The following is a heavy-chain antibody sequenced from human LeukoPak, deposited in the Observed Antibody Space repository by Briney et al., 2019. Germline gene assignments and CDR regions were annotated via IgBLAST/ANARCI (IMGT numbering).Heavy chain of an antibody. CDR3: ASRLAAGTEGVDY. CDR2: ISSSSSYI. J-gene: IGHJ4*02. D-gene: IGHD6-13*01. V-gene: IGHV3-21*01. CDR1: GFTFSSYS. Sequence: GGSLRLSCAASGFTFSSYSMNWVRQAPGKGLEWVSSISSSSSYIYYADSVKGRFTISRDNAKNSLYLQMNSLRAEDTAVYYCASRLAAGTEGVDYWGQGTLVTVSS.